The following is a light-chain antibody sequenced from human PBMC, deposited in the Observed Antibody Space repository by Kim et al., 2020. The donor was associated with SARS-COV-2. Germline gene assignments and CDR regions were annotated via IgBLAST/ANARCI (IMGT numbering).Light chain of an antibody. V-gene: IGLV2-11*01. J-gene: IGLJ3*02. CDR2: VFS. CDR1: STDVGGYNY. CDR3: CSYAGSYTWV. Sequence: GATVPTSCNGTSTDVGGYNYVSWYEPPPGKAPKLVIYVFSKRPSGVAARFSGSKSGNTASLTISGLQAEDEADYYCCSYAGSYTWVFGGGTQLTVL.